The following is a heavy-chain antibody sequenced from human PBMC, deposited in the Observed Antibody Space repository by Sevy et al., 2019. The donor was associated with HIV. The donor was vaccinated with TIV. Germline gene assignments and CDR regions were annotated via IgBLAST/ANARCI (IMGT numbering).Heavy chain of an antibody. V-gene: IGHV3-49*03. CDR3: TREYYDFWSGYYTFDY. D-gene: IGHD3-3*01. J-gene: IGHJ4*02. CDR2: IRSKAYGGTT. Sequence: GGSLRLSCTASGFTFGDYAMSWFRRAPGKGLEWVGFIRSKAYGGTTEYAASVKGRFTISRDDSKSIAYLQMNSLKTEDTAVYYCTREYYDFWSGYYTFDYWGQGTLVTVSS. CDR1: GFTFGDYA.